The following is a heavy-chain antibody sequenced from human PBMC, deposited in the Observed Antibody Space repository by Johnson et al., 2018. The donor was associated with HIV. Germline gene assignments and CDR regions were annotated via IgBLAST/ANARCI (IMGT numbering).Heavy chain of an antibody. CDR2: ISGSGGST. V-gene: IGHV3-23*04. CDR3: AKDTGAYYDTFLAFDI. D-gene: IGHD3-22*01. CDR1: GFTVSRNY. J-gene: IGHJ3*02. Sequence: VQLVESGGGLIQPGGSLRLSCSASGFTVSRNYMSWFRQAPGKGLEWVSAISGSGGSTYYADSVKGRFTISRDNSKNTLYLQMNSLRAEDTAVYYCAKDTGAYYDTFLAFDIWGQGTMVTVSS.